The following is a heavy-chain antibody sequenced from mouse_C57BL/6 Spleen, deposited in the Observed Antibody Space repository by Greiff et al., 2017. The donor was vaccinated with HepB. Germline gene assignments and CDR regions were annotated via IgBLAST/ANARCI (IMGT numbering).Heavy chain of an antibody. CDR3: ARSYYYAAFAY. CDR1: GYTFTDYY. Sequence: VQLQQSGPELVKPGASVKISCKASGYTFTDYYMNWVKQSHGKSLEWIGDINPNNGGTSYNQKFKGKATLTVDKSSSTAYMELRSLTSEDSAVYYCARSYYYAAFAYWGQGTLVTVSA. CDR2: INPNNGGT. D-gene: IGHD1-1*01. V-gene: IGHV1-26*01. J-gene: IGHJ3*01.